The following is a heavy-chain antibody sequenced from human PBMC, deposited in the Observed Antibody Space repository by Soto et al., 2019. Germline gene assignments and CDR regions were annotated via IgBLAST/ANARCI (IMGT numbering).Heavy chain of an antibody. V-gene: IGHV4-31*03. Sequence: SETLSLTCTVSGGSISSGGYYWSWIRQHPGKGLEWIGYIYYSGSTYYNPSLKSRVTISVDTSKNQFSLKLSSVTAADTAVYYCAREGITVTTWDYYYYYGMDLWGQGSSVTGSS. CDR3: AREGITVTTWDYYYYYGMDL. J-gene: IGHJ6*02. D-gene: IGHD1-20*01. CDR2: IYYSGST. CDR1: GGSISSGGYY.